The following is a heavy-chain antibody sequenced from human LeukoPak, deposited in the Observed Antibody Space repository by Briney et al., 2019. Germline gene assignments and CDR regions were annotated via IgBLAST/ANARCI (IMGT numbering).Heavy chain of an antibody. J-gene: IGHJ4*02. V-gene: IGHV4-59*11. Sequence: SETLSLTCTVSGDSKSYHKWSWIRQSPGKRLEWIGYIKQSGGTNYNPSLKSRVTISVDTSKNQFSLKLSSVTAADTAVYYCATGRGLIQLWTFDYWGQGTLVTVSS. CDR3: ATGRGLIQLWTFDY. D-gene: IGHD5-18*01. CDR1: GDSKSYHK. CDR2: IKQSGGT.